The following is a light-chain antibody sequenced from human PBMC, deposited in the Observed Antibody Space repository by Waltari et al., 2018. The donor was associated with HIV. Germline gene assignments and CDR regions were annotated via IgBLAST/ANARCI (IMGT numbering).Light chain of an antibody. CDR1: ITPNQN. J-gene: IGLJ3*02. V-gene: IGLV3-25*03. Sequence: SYKLTQSPSLSVSPGQTATITCSGDITPNQNSWYRQTPAQAPVVVIYKDIERPSGIPDRFSGSRSGTTLTLTISGVQTEDAADYYCQSIDRGTTWVFGGGTKLTVL. CDR3: QSIDRGTTWV. CDR2: KDI.